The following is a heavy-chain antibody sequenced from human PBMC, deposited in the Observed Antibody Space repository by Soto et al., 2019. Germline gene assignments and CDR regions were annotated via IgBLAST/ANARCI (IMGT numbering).Heavy chain of an antibody. CDR2: ISSGSDSI. CDR3: ARDRSAERFVQYFQP. D-gene: IGHD6-19*01. V-gene: IGHV3-21*01. Sequence: GGSLRLSCAASGFIFTSYSMVWVRLAPGKGLEWVASISSGSDSIFYADSVKGRFTVSRDNAKNSLFLQMNNLRAEDTAVYFCARDRSAERFVQYFQPWGQGTQVTVSS. CDR1: GFIFTSYS. J-gene: IGHJ1*01.